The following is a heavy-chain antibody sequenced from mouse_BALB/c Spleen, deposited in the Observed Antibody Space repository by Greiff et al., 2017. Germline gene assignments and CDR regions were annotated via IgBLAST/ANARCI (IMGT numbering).Heavy chain of an antibody. D-gene: IGHD1-1*01. Sequence: EVKLVESGPGLVKPSQSLSLTCTVTGYSITSDYAWNWIRQFPGNKLEWMGYISYSGSTSYNPSLKSRISITRDTSKNQFFLQLNSVTTEDTATYYCARGYYGSLDYWGQGTTLTVSS. CDR2: ISYSGST. CDR1: GYSITSDYA. J-gene: IGHJ2*01. CDR3: ARGYYGSLDY. V-gene: IGHV3-2*02.